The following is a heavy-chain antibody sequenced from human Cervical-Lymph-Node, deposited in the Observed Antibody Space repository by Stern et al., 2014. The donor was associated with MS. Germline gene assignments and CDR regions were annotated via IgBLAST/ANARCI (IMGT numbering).Heavy chain of an antibody. CDR2: IFHRGYT. Sequence: QVQLQESSPGLVKPSETLSLTCTVSGGSVNSNTYYWTWIRQPPGQGLEWIGFIFHRGYTRYNPSLKSRVTMSIETSPNHFSLNRTSVTAPDTAVYYCASRYTSSSGYFDPWGQGTLVTVSS. CDR3: ASRYTSSSGYFDP. CDR1: GGSVNSNTYY. J-gene: IGHJ5*02. V-gene: IGHV4-61*03. D-gene: IGHD6-6*01.